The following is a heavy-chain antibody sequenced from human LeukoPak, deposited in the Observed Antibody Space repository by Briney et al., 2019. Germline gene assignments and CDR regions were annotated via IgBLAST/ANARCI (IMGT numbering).Heavy chain of an antibody. D-gene: IGHD4-23*01. CDR2: ISSSNSYI. V-gene: IGHV3-21*01. Sequence: GGSLRLSCAASGFTFSSYSMNWVRQAPGKGLEWVSSISSSNSYIYYADSVKGRFTISRDNAKNSLYLQMNSLRAEDTAVYYCARGSTVVTPYYYYYGMDVWGQGTTVTVSS. CDR3: ARGSTVVTPYYYYYGMDV. J-gene: IGHJ6*02. CDR1: GFTFSSYS.